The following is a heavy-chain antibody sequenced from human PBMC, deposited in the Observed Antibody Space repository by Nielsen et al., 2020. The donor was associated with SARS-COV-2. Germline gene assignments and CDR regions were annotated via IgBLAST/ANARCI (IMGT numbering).Heavy chain of an antibody. CDR3: AKSDGGYSYGYPDY. J-gene: IGHJ4*02. V-gene: IGHV3-23*01. Sequence: GESLKISCAASGFSFSNYAMNWVRHAPGKGLKWVSAISGRGGNTFYADSVKGRFTISRDNSKSTLYLQMNSLSAEDTAIYYCAKSDGGYSYGYPDYWGQGTLVTVSS. D-gene: IGHD5-18*01. CDR2: ISGRGGNT. CDR1: GFSFSNYA.